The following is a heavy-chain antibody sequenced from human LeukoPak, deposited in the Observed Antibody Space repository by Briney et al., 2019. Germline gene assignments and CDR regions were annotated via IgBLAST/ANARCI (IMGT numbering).Heavy chain of an antibody. CDR3: AKEIYCVGDCLTDDP. CDR1: GFTFSTYA. D-gene: IGHD2-21*02. J-gene: IGHJ5*02. V-gene: IGHV3-23*01. Sequence: GGSLRLSCAASGFTFSTYAMSWVRQAPGKGLEWVSTVSGSGDSTYYADSVKGRFTISRDNSKNTVHLQMNSLRVEDTAIYYCAKEIYCVGDCLTDDPWGQGTLVTVSS. CDR2: VSGSGDST.